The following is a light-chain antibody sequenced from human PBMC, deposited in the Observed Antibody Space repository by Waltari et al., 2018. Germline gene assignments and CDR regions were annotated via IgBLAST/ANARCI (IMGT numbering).Light chain of an antibody. CDR3: SSYAGSNNPYV. V-gene: IGLV2-8*01. CDR2: AVS. J-gene: IGLJ1*01. Sequence: QSALTQPPSASGSPGQSVTISCPGTSRDVGGYNYVSWYQQYPGKAPQLLIYAVSNRPSRVPDRVSGSKSGNTASLTVSGLQAEDEAEYYCSSYAGSNNPYVFGTGTKVTVL. CDR1: SRDVGGYNY.